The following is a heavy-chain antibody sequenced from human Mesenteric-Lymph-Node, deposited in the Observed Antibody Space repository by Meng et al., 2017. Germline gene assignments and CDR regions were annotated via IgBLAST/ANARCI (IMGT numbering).Heavy chain of an antibody. Sequence: VPRRQWGGGLLQPSETLALPCAVYCGSFSGFYWSWIRQPSGKGLEWIGEINHSGSTNYNPSLKSRVTISVDTSKNQFSLKLSSVTAADTAVYYCARRYGASAYNWFDPWGQGTLVTVSS. J-gene: IGHJ5*02. D-gene: IGHD4-17*01. CDR1: CGSFSGFY. V-gene: IGHV4-34*01. CDR3: ARRYGASAYNWFDP. CDR2: INHSGST.